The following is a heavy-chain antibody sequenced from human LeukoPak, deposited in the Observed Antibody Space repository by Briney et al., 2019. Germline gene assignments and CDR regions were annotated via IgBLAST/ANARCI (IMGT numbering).Heavy chain of an antibody. CDR3: ARASSYYYYYMDV. D-gene: IGHD6-6*01. CDR2: INHSGST. Sequence: SETLSLTCAVYGGSFSGYYWSWIRQPPGKGLEWIGEINHSGSTNYNPSLKSRVTISVDTSKNQFSLKLSSVTAADTAVYYCARASSYYYYYMDVWGKGTTVTISS. J-gene: IGHJ6*03. CDR1: GGSFSGYY. V-gene: IGHV4-34*01.